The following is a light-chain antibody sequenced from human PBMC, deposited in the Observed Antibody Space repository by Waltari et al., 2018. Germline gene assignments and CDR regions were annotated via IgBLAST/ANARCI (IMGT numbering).Light chain of an antibody. CDR3: QAWDSSTAV. CDR1: KLGDQY. CDR2: QDT. V-gene: IGLV3-1*01. J-gene: IGLJ2*01. Sequence: SYELTQPPSVSVSPGQTASITCSGDKLGDQYACWYQQKPGQSPPVVIYQDTKRPSGIPERFSGSNSGNTATLTISGTQAMDEADYYCQAWDSSTAVFGGGTKLTVL.